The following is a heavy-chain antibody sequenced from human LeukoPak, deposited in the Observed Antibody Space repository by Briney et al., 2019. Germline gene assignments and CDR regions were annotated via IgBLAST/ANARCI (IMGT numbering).Heavy chain of an antibody. CDR3: ARGRQDVNMILVVMAGVSYYLDV. CDR1: GFTFSTYE. V-gene: IGHV4-34*08. J-gene: IGHJ6*03. Sequence: GSLRLSCAASGFTFSTYEMNWVRQAPGKGLEWIGEMSPSGSSNYNPSLKSRVTISVDTSKNQFSLKLRSVTAADTAVYYCARGRQDVNMILVVMAGVSYYLDVWSKGTTVTVS. D-gene: IGHD3-22*01. CDR2: MSPSGSS.